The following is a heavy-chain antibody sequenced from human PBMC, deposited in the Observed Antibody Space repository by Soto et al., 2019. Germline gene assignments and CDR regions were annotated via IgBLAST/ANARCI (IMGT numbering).Heavy chain of an antibody. D-gene: IGHD6-19*01. CDR2: ISASGATT. CDR3: AKESIAVAGQRNYFDP. J-gene: IGHJ5*02. V-gene: IGHV3-23*01. CDR1: GFTFNNYA. Sequence: PGGSLRLSCAASGFTFNNYAMSWVRQAPGKGLEWVSAISASGATTNYADSVKGRFTISRDNAKNTLYLQMNSLRAGDTAVYYCAKESIAVAGQRNYFDPWGQGTLVTVSS.